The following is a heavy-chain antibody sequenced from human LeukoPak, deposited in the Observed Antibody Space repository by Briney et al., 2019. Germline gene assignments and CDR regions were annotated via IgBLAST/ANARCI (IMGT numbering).Heavy chain of an antibody. Sequence: GGSLRLSCAASGFTFSSYSMNWVRQAPGKGLEWVSSISSSSSYIYYADSVKGRFTISRDNAKNSLYLQMNSLRAEDTAVYYCARDPQDYYDSSGYYSDAFDIWGQGTMVTVSS. CDR3: ARDPQDYYDSSGYYSDAFDI. V-gene: IGHV3-21*01. CDR1: GFTFSSYS. CDR2: ISSSSSYI. D-gene: IGHD3-22*01. J-gene: IGHJ3*02.